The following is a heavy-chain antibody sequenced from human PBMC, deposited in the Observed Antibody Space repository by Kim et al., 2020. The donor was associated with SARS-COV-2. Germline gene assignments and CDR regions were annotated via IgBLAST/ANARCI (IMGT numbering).Heavy chain of an antibody. CDR3: AKDMGSGWYYDAFDI. Sequence: GGSLRLSCAASGFTFGDYAMHWVRQAPGKGLEWVSGISWNSGSIGYADSVKGRFTISRDNAKNSLYLQMNSLRAEDTALYYCAKDMGSGWYYDAFDIWGQGTMVTVSS. J-gene: IGHJ3*02. CDR1: GFTFGDYA. D-gene: IGHD6-19*01. CDR2: ISWNSGSI. V-gene: IGHV3-9*01.